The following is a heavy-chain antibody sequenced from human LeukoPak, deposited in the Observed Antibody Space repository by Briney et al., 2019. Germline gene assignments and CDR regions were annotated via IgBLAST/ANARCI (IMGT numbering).Heavy chain of an antibody. Sequence: GGSLRLSCAASGFTFSTYWMSWVRQAPGQGLKWVANIKEDGSMKYYVDSVKGRFTISRDNAKNSLYLQMNSLRAEDRAVYYCAREILGAATALDLWGQGTLVTVSS. CDR3: AREILGAATALDL. CDR1: GFTFSTYW. V-gene: IGHV3-7*04. J-gene: IGHJ5*02. CDR2: IKEDGSMK. D-gene: IGHD1-26*01.